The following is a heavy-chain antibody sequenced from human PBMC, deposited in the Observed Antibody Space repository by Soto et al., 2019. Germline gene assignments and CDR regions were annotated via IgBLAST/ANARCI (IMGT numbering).Heavy chain of an antibody. CDR2: IYTSASI. J-gene: IGHJ6*02. Sequence: SETLSLTCSVSGADINTYSWTWIRQPAGKGLEWIGRIYTSASINYNPSLKGRVTLSVDTSTNQVSLRLASVTAADTAIYYCARDREAGYNFYYGMDVWGQGTTVTAP. D-gene: IGHD6-19*01. CDR3: ARDREAGYNFYYGMDV. V-gene: IGHV4-4*07. CDR1: GADINTYS.